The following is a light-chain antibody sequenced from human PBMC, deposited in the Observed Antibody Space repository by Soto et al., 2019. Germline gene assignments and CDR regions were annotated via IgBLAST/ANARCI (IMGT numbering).Light chain of an antibody. CDR2: DAS. Sequence: EIVLTQSPATLSLSPGERATLSCRASQSVSSYLAWYQQKPGQTPRLLIYDASNSATGIPARFSGSGSGTDFTLTISSLEPEDFALYYCQPRSSWPRTFGQGTKLEIK. V-gene: IGKV3-11*01. CDR3: QPRSSWPRT. J-gene: IGKJ2*01. CDR1: QSVSSY.